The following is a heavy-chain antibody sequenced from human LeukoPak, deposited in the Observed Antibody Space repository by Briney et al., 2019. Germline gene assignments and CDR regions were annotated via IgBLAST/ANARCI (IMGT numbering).Heavy chain of an antibody. CDR2: ISAYNGNT. CDR3: ARVASLLWFGELSSYFDY. J-gene: IGHJ4*02. Sequence: GASVKVSCKASGYTFTSYGISWVRQAPGQGLEWMGWISAYNGNTNYAQKLRGRVTMTTDTSTSTAYMELRSLRSDDTAVYYCARVASLLWFGELSSYFDYWGQGTLVTVSS. CDR1: GYTFTSYG. D-gene: IGHD3-10*01. V-gene: IGHV1-18*04.